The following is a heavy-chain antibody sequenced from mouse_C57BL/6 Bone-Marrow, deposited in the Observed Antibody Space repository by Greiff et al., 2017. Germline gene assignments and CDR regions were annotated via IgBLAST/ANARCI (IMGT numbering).Heavy chain of an antibody. CDR3: ARRGYLLDY. J-gene: IGHJ2*01. CDR1: GFTFSSYG. V-gene: IGHV5-6*01. D-gene: IGHD5-1*01. Sequence: EVHLVESGGDLVKPGGSLKLSCAASGFTFSSYGMSWVRQTPDKRLEWVATISSGGSYTYYPDSVKGRFTIARDNAKNTLYLQMSSLKSEDTAMXYCARRGYLLDYWGQGTTLTVSS. CDR2: ISSGGSYT.